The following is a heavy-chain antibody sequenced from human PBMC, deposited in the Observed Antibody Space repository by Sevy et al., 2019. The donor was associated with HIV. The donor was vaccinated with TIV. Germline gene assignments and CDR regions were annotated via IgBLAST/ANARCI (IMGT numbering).Heavy chain of an antibody. V-gene: IGHV4-59*08. CDR3: ARQSVTYDILTGWNYYGVDV. Sequence: LMQASETLSLTCTVSGDSISSNYWNWIRQPPGKGLEWIGYIYYSGSTNYNPSLKSRVTISVDTSKDQFSLRLSSVTAADTAVYYCARQSVTYDILTGWNYYGVDVWGQGTTVTVSS. CDR1: GDSISSNY. D-gene: IGHD3-9*01. CDR2: IYYSGST. J-gene: IGHJ6*02.